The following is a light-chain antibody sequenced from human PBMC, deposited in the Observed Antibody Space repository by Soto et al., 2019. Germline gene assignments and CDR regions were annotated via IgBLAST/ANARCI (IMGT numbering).Light chain of an antibody. CDR2: ANS. Sequence: QSVLTQPPSVSGAPGQRVTISCTGSSSNIGAGYDVHWYQQLPGTAPKLLIYANSNRPSGVPDRFSGSKSGTSASLAITGLQAEDEADYYCQSNDSSLSGCVFGTGTQLTVL. CDR3: QSNDSSLSGCV. V-gene: IGLV1-40*01. CDR1: SSNIGAGYD. J-gene: IGLJ7*01.